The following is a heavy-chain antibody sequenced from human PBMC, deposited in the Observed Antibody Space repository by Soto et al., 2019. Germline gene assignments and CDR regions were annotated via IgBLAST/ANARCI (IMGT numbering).Heavy chain of an antibody. J-gene: IGHJ4*02. CDR2: IDAGNGNT. CDR1: GYTFTRYV. Sequence: GASVKVSCKASGYTFTRYVMHWVRQAPGQRLEWMGWIDAGNGNTVYLQKFQGRVTITRDTSASTVYMELSSLRSEDTAVYYCARDNSGLSDYWGQGTLVTVSS. V-gene: IGHV1-3*01. CDR3: ARDNSGLSDY. D-gene: IGHD3-22*01.